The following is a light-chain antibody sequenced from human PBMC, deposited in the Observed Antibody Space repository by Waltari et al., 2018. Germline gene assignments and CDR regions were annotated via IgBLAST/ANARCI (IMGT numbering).Light chain of an antibody. CDR1: QSVSRY. Sequence: EIVLTQSPATLSLSPGARATPPCRASQSVSRYLAWYQQKPGQAPRLLIYDASNRATGIPARFSGSASGTDFTITISSLEPEDFAVYYCQQRSNWPAFGGGTKVEIK. CDR2: DAS. V-gene: IGKV3-11*01. CDR3: QQRSNWPA. J-gene: IGKJ4*01.